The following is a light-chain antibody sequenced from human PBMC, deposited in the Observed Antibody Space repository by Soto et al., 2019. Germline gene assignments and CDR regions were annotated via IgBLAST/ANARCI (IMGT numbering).Light chain of an antibody. CDR1: QSVSSN. V-gene: IGKV3-15*01. CDR2: GAS. CDR3: QQYNNWPIT. Sequence: EIVLTPSPGTLSLSPVERATLSCRASQSVSSNLAWYQQKPGQAPRLLIYGASTRATGIPARFSGSGSGTEFTLTISSLQSEDFAVYYCQQYNNWPITFGQGTRLEIK. J-gene: IGKJ5*01.